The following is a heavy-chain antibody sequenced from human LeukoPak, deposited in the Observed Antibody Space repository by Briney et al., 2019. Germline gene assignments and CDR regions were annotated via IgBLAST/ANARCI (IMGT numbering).Heavy chain of an antibody. CDR1: GFTFSSHI. CDR3: ATPPSTTGY. D-gene: IGHD4-17*01. V-gene: IGHV3-21*01. Sequence: GGSLRLSCAASGFTFSSHIMNWVRQAPGKGLEWVSSISSGSGYIYYADSVKGRFTISRDNAKNSLYLQMHSLRAEDTAVYYCATPPSTTGYWGQGTLVTVSS. J-gene: IGHJ4*02. CDR2: ISSGSGYI.